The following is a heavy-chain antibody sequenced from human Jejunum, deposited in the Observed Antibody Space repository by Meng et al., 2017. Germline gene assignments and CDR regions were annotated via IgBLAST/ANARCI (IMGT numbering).Heavy chain of an antibody. D-gene: IGHD6-13*01. V-gene: IGHV3-74*03. CDR3: AKSGYSTSRFDP. CDR1: GFTFSISW. Sequence: GVPGGDSVQAGGSLELAMAAFGFTFSISWMYWVRQAPGKGLVWVSRIKSDGTITYADSVKGRFTMSRDNAKNTVFLQMNSLRADDTAMYYCAKSGYSTSRFDPWGQGTLVTVSS. CDR2: IKSDGTI. J-gene: IGHJ5*02.